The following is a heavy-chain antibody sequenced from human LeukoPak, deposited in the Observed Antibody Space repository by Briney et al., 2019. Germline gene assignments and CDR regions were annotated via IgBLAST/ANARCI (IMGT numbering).Heavy chain of an antibody. J-gene: IGHJ4*02. D-gene: IGHD5-18*01. CDR2: ISRSGSTR. CDR3: ARSGYSYGQPFDY. Sequence: GGSLRLSCAASGFTFSSYEMNWVRQAPVKGLEWVSYISRSGSTRYYADSVKGRFTISRDNAKNSLYLQMNSLRAEDTAVYFCARSGYSYGQPFDYWGLGALVTVSS. V-gene: IGHV3-48*03. CDR1: GFTFSSYE.